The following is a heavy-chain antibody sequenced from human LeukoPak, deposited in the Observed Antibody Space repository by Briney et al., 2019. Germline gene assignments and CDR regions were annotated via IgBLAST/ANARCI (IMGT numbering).Heavy chain of an antibody. Sequence: SETLSLTCAASGGSFGDYYWSWIRQPPGKGLEWIGEINHRGSTNYNPSLKSRVTISVDTSKNQFSLKLTSVTAADTAVYYCASRHDYYNWFDPWGQGTLVTVSS. CDR1: GGSFGDYY. CDR2: INHRGST. V-gene: IGHV4-34*01. CDR3: ASRHDYYNWFDP. J-gene: IGHJ5*02. D-gene: IGHD4/OR15-4a*01.